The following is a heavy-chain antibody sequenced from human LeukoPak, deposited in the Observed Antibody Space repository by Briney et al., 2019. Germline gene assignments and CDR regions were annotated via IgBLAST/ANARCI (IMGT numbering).Heavy chain of an antibody. D-gene: IGHD5-18*01. J-gene: IGHJ4*02. Sequence: SQTLSLTCTVSGGSISSGGYYWSWIRQHPGKGLEWIGYIYYSGSTYYNPSLKSRVTISVDTSKNQFSLKLSSATAADTAVYYCARFTVDTAMLYYFDYWGQGTLVTVSS. CDR3: ARFTVDTAMLYYFDY. V-gene: IGHV4-31*03. CDR2: IYYSGST. CDR1: GGSISSGGYY.